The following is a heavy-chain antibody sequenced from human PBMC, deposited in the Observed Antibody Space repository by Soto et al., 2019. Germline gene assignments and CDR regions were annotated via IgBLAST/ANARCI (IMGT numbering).Heavy chain of an antibody. J-gene: IGHJ4*02. Sequence: LSLSCAASGFTFSTYAMSWLRQAPGKGLEWVSGISGSGGSTYYADYVKGRFTISRDNAQNTLYLQMNSLRAEDTAIYYCARDMQLWRLDYWGQGTQVTVSS. V-gene: IGHV3-23*01. D-gene: IGHD5-18*01. CDR2: ISGSGGST. CDR1: GFTFSTYA. CDR3: ARDMQLWRLDY.